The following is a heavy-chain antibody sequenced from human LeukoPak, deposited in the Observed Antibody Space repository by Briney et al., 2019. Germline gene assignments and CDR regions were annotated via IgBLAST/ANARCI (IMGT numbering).Heavy chain of an antibody. D-gene: IGHD6-19*01. Sequence: SETLSLTCTVSGGSISSYYWSWIRQPPGKGLEWIGNMYYSGSTYHNPSLKSRVTIFVDTSKNQFSLKLSSVTAADTAVYYCARLSGDYSSGWSYFGYWGQGTLVTVSS. J-gene: IGHJ4*02. CDR1: GGSISSYY. CDR3: ARLSGDYSSGWSYFGY. CDR2: MYYSGST. V-gene: IGHV4-59*08.